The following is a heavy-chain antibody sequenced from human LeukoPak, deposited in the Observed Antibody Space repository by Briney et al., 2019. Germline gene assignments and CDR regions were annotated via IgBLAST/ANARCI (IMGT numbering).Heavy chain of an antibody. CDR1: GYTFTDYY. CDR3: ARVRPNTAMVHFDY. Sequence: ASVKVSCKASGYTFTDYYMHWVRQAPGQGLEGMGWINPNGGGTIYAQKFQGRVTLTRDTSISTAYMELSRLRSDDTAVYYCARVRPNTAMVHFDYWGQGTLVTVSS. CDR2: INPNGGGT. V-gene: IGHV1-2*02. D-gene: IGHD5-18*01. J-gene: IGHJ4*02.